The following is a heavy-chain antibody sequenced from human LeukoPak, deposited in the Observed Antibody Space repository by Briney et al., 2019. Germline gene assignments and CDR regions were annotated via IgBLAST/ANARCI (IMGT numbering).Heavy chain of an antibody. CDR2: IYSDGSST. V-gene: IGHV3-74*01. Sequence: PGGSLRLSCAASGFTFSNYWMHWVRQAPREGLVWVSRIYSDGSSTAYADSVKGRFTISRDNAKNTLYLQMNSLRAEDTAVYHCARGADDFDIWGQGTMVTVPS. CDR1: GFTFSNYW. CDR3: ARGADDFDI. J-gene: IGHJ3*02.